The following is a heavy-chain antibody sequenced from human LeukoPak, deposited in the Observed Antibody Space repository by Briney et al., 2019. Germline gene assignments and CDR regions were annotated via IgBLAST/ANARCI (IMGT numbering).Heavy chain of an antibody. Sequence: GGSLRLSCAASGFTFNTYSMNWVRQAPGKGLEWVSSISSSGTYTYYADSVKGRFTISRDNAKNSLYLQMNSLRAEDTAVYYCAKDRGVNNYYGSGSSIGYWGQGTLVTVSS. D-gene: IGHD3-10*01. J-gene: IGHJ4*02. CDR2: ISSSGTYT. V-gene: IGHV3-21*01. CDR3: AKDRGVNNYYGSGSSIGY. CDR1: GFTFNTYS.